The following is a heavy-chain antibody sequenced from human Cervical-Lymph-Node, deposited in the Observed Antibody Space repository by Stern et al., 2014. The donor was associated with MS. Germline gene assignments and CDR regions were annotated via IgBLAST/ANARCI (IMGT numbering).Heavy chain of an antibody. CDR2: FYSGIST. D-gene: IGHD5-24*01. V-gene: IGHV3-66*01. Sequence: ESGGTLVQPGGSLRLSCAASGSTVNSNYMTWVRQAPGKGLEWVSIFYSGISTYYAESVKGRFSFSIDNSKNTLFLHMNNLRVEDTAMYYCTREMAARRLDPWGQGTLVIVSA. J-gene: IGHJ5*02. CDR3: TREMAARRLDP. CDR1: GSTVNSNY.